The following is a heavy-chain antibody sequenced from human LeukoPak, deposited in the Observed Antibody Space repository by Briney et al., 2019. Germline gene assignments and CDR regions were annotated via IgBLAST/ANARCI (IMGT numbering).Heavy chain of an antibody. Sequence: GGSLRLSCAASGFSFSDYGTHWVRQAPGKGLEWVAIITSDGNDKYYADSVKGRFTISRDNSMNTLSLQLNSLGPEDTAVYYCVKQWDYAEDYWGQGTLVTVSS. D-gene: IGHD4-17*01. CDR1: GFSFSDYG. V-gene: IGHV3-30*02. CDR2: ITSDGNDK. J-gene: IGHJ4*02. CDR3: VKQWDYAEDY.